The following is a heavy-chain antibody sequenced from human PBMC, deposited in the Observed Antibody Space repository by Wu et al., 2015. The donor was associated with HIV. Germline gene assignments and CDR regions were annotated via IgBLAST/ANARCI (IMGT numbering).Heavy chain of an antibody. J-gene: IGHJ6*03. V-gene: IGHV1-2*02. Sequence: QVQLVQSGAEVKKPGASVRVSCKASGYTFTGYYIHWVRQAPGQGLEWMGWINPNSGGTNYAQKFQGRVTMTRDTSISTGYMELSRLRSDDTAVCYCAKDYDARVYSYGYLHYYMDVWGKGTTVTVSS. CDR2: INPNSGGT. D-gene: IGHD3-22*01. CDR3: AKDYDARVYSYGYLHYYMDV. CDR1: GYTFTGYY.